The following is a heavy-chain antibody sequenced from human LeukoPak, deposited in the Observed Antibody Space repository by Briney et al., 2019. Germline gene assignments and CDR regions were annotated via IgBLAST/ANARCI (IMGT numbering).Heavy chain of an antibody. V-gene: IGHV4-4*02. CDR3: AINGGSTNFDY. CDR1: GGSISSRDW. CDR2: ISHSGST. Sequence: SGTLSLTCAVSGGSISSRDWWTWVRQPPGKGLAWIGEISHSGSTNYNPSPKSRVSISMDKSKNQFSLKLTSVTAADTAVYYCAINGGSTNFDYWGQGTLVTVSS. D-gene: IGHD4-23*01. J-gene: IGHJ4*02.